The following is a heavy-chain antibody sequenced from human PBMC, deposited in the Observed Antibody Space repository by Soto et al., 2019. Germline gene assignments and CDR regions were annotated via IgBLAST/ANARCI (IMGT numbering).Heavy chain of an antibody. Sequence: SETLSLTCSVSGGSISRGGYYWSWIRQHPGRGLEWIGYIYYSGNTYYNPSLKSRVTISVDTSKNQFSLKLSAVTAADTAVYYCARGRVGATTDYFDYWGQGTLVTVSS. CDR3: ARGRVGATTDYFDY. CDR2: IYYSGNT. CDR1: GGSISRGGYY. D-gene: IGHD1-26*01. V-gene: IGHV4-31*03. J-gene: IGHJ4*02.